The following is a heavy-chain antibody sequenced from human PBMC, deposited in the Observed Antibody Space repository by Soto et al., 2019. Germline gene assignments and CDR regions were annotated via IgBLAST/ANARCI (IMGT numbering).Heavy chain of an antibody. Sequence: SETLSLTCSVSGGSISRGGYYWSWIRQHPGRGLEWIGYIYYSGNTYYNPSLKSRVTISVDTSKNQFSLKLSAVTAADTAVYYCARGRVGATTDYFDYWGQGTLVTVSS. CDR3: ARGRVGATTDYFDY. CDR2: IYYSGNT. CDR1: GGSISRGGYY. D-gene: IGHD1-26*01. V-gene: IGHV4-31*03. J-gene: IGHJ4*02.